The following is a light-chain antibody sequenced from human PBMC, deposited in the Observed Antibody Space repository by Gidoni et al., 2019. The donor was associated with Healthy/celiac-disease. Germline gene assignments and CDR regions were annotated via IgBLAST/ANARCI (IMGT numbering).Light chain of an antibody. CDR3: QQLNSYPSFT. J-gene: IGKJ3*01. CDR2: AAS. CDR1: QGISSY. Sequence: DIQLTQSPSFLSASVGDRVTLTCRASQGISSYLAWYQQKPGKATKLLIYAASTLQSGVPSRFSGSGSWTEFTLTISSLQPEDVATYYCQQLNSYPSFTFGPGTKVDIK. V-gene: IGKV1-9*01.